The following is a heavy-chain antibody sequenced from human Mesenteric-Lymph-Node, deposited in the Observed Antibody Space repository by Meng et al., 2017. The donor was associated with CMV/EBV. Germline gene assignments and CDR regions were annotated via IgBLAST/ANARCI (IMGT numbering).Heavy chain of an antibody. Sequence: GESLKISCAASGFSFSTYWMSWVRQAPGKGLEWVSSISFSSDYIYYTDSVRGRFTISRDNAKNSVYLQMDSLRDEDTALYYCAKDRFPYRSSSAFDYWGQGTLVTVSS. J-gene: IGHJ4*02. D-gene: IGHD6-6*01. CDR3: AKDRFPYRSSSAFDY. CDR2: ISFSSDYI. CDR1: GFSFSTYW. V-gene: IGHV3-21*01.